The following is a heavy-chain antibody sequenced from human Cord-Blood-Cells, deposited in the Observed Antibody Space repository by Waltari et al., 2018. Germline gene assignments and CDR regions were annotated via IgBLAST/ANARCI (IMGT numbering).Heavy chain of an antibody. Sequence: EVQLLESGGGLVQPGGSLRLSCAASGFTFSSYAMSWVRQPPGKGLEWVSAISGSGGSTYYADSVKGRFTISRDNSKNTLYLQMNSLRAEDTAVYYCAKVVLLWFRESELDYWGQGTLVTVSS. J-gene: IGHJ4*02. CDR3: AKVVLLWFRESELDY. CDR2: ISGSGGST. CDR1: GFTFSSYA. D-gene: IGHD3-10*01. V-gene: IGHV3-23*01.